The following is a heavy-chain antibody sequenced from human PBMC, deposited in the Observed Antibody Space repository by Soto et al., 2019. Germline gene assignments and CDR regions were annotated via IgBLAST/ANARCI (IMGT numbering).Heavy chain of an antibody. V-gene: IGHV3-23*01. D-gene: IGHD2-8*01. CDR3: VKAVYLLDFDY. CDR1: GFTFSSYA. CDR2: ISATGTTT. Sequence: SGGSLRLSCAASGFTFSSYAMTWVRQAPGKGLEWVSTISATGTTTYYAHSVKGRFTISRDNSKSTLYLQMNSLRTEDTAVYYCVKAVYLLDFDYWGQGTLVTVSS. J-gene: IGHJ4*02.